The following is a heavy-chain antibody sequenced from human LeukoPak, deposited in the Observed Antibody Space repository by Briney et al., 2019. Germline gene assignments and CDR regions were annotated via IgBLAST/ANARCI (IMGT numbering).Heavy chain of an antibody. J-gene: IGHJ4*02. D-gene: IGHD6-13*01. CDR2: IWYDGSNK. V-gene: IGHV3-33*01. CDR1: GFTFSSYG. Sequence: GRSLRLSCAASGFTFSSYGVHWVRQAPGKGLEWVAVIWYDGSNKYYADSVKGRFTISRDNSKNTLYLQMNSLRAEDTAVYYCARDRGIAAAVLDYWGQGTLVTVSS. CDR3: ARDRGIAAAVLDY.